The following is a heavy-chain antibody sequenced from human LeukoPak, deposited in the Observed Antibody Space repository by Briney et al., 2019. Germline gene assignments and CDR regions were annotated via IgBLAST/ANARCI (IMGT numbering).Heavy chain of an antibody. CDR3: AIEVYSSSWYLDY. J-gene: IGHJ4*02. V-gene: IGHV3-11*06. Sequence: GGSLRLSCAASGFTLSDYYMSWIRQAPGKGLEWISDISGSSSYTNYADSVKGRFTISRDNAKTSLYLQMNSLRAEDTAIYYCAIEVYSSSWYLDYWGEGTLVTVSS. CDR1: GFTLSDYY. CDR2: ISGSSSYT. D-gene: IGHD6-13*01.